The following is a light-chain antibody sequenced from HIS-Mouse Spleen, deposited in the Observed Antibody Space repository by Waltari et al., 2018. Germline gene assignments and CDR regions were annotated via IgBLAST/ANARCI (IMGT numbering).Light chain of an antibody. CDR2: DAS. J-gene: IGKJ4*01. V-gene: IGKV3-11*01. CDR1: QSVSSY. CDR3: QQRSNWPT. Sequence: EIVLTQSPATLPLSPGERATLSCRPSQSVSSYLAWYQQKPGQAPRLPIYDASNRATGIPARFSGSGSGTDFTLTISSLEPEDFAVYYCQQRSNWPTFGGGTK.